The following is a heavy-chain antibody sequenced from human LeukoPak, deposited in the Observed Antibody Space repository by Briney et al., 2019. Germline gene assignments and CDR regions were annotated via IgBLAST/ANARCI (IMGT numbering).Heavy chain of an antibody. V-gene: IGHV4-59*01. CDR2: IYYSGST. J-gene: IGHJ4*02. CDR3: ATNSRGYSYGYIDY. Sequence: SETLSLTCTVSGGSISSYYWSWIRQPPGKGLEWIGYIYYSGSTNYNPSLKSRVTISVDTSKNQFSLKLSSVTAADTAVYYCATNSRGYSYGYIDYWGQGTLVTVSS. D-gene: IGHD5-18*01. CDR1: GGSISSYY.